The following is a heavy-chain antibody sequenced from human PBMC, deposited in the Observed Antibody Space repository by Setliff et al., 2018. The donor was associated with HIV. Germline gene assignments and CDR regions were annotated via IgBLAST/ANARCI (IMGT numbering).Heavy chain of an antibody. CDR1: GGSISSVNYY. V-gene: IGHV4-61*02. Sequence: SETLSLTCNVSGGSISSVNYYWNWVRQPAGKGLEWIGRIYASGSPTYNPSLKSRVTISVDTSKNHSSLRLNSVTAADTAVYFCARAPRYYRGWYIPEYFDNWGEGTLVTVSS. CDR2: IYASGSP. CDR3: ARAPRYYRGWYIPEYFDN. J-gene: IGHJ4*02. D-gene: IGHD6-19*01.